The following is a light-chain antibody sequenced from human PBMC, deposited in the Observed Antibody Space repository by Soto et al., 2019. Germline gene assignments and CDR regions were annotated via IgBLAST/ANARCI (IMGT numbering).Light chain of an antibody. CDR3: HQYSNYPFT. J-gene: IGKJ3*01. CDR1: QSISSW. V-gene: IGKV1-5*03. CDR2: NAS. Sequence: DIQMTQSPSTLSASVGDTVTITCRASQSISSWLAWYQQKPGKAPKLLIYNASGLETGVPSRFSGSGSGTDFTLTISSLHPDDFAFYYCHQYSNYPFTFGLGTKVDIK.